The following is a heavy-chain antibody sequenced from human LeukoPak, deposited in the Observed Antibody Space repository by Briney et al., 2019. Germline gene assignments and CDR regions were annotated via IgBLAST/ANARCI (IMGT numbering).Heavy chain of an antibody. CDR1: GFTFSTYA. CDR3: AKSGGTSWYLDH. Sequence: PGGSLRLSCAASGFTFSTYAMSWVRQAPRKGLEWVSAISGSGDNGDNTYYADSVKGQFTISRDNSKNTLYLQMNSLSAEDAAVYYCAKSGGTSWYLDHWGQGTLVTVSS. J-gene: IGHJ4*02. V-gene: IGHV3-23*01. D-gene: IGHD6-13*01. CDR2: ISGSGDNGDNT.